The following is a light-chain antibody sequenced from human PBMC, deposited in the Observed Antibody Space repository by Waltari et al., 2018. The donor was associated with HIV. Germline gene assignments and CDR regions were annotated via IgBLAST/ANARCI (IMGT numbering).Light chain of an antibody. CDR1: QRISSY. J-gene: IGKJ4*01. CDR2: AAS. V-gene: IGKV1-39*01. Sequence: IQMTQTPSSLSPSVGDSDTLNCRASQRISSYLNWYQQKPGNAPKLLISAASSLESGVPSRFSGSRSGTDFTLIISGLQPEDFATYYCQQTFDGPRTFGGGTKVEI. CDR3: QQTFDGPRT.